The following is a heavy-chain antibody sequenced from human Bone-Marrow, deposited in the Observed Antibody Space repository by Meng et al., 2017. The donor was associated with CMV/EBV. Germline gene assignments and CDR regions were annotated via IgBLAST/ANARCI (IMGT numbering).Heavy chain of an antibody. Sequence: GESLKISCKGSGYSFTSYWIGWVRQMPGRGLEWMGIIYPDDSEIRYSPAFQGQVTLSADKSITTAYLQWSSLKASDAAMYYCARHNYSTGLVDAFDFWGQGTLVTGSS. D-gene: IGHD4-11*01. CDR3: ARHNYSTGLVDAFDF. CDR2: IYPDDSEI. CDR1: GYSFTSYW. V-gene: IGHV5-51*01. J-gene: IGHJ4*02.